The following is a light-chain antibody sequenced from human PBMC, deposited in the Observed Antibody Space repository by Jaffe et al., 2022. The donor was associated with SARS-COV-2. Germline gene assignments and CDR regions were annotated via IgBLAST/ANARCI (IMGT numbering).Light chain of an antibody. Sequence: QSALTQPASVSGSPGQSITISCTATSNDVGTDNYVSWYQQHPGKAPKVMIYDVSNRPSGVSNRFSGSKSGNTASLTISGLQAEDEADYYCSSYTSGSTLYVFGTGTKVTVL. CDR1: SNDVGTDNY. V-gene: IGLV2-14*01. J-gene: IGLJ1*01. CDR2: DVS. CDR3: SSYTSGSTLYV.